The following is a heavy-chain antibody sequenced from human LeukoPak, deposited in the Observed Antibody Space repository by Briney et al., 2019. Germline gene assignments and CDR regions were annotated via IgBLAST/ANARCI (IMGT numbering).Heavy chain of an antibody. CDR2: ISGNGHYI. CDR3: AKDLDTSGDSVDFQH. V-gene: IGHV3-23*01. Sequence: PGGSLRLSCAASGIIFSNYAMNWVRKAPGKGLEWVSTISGNGHYIYYADSVKGRFTISRDNSKSTLYLQLSSLRAEDTALYYCAKDLDTSGDSVDFQHWGQGTLVAVSS. CDR1: GIIFSNYA. J-gene: IGHJ1*01. D-gene: IGHD3-22*01.